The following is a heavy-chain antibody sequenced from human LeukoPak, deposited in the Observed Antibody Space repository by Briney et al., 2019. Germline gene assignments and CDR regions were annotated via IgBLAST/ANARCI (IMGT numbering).Heavy chain of an antibody. CDR3: AKGPHGVIAAAGTFDP. CDR1: GFTFSDYS. V-gene: IGHV3-21*04. D-gene: IGHD6-13*01. Sequence: GGSLRLSCAASGFTFSDYSMNWVRQTPRKGLEWVSCISGSGSYIYYADSLRGRFTISRDNAKNSLILQVNSLRAEDTAVYHCAKGPHGVIAAAGTFDPWGQGTLVTVSS. J-gene: IGHJ5*02. CDR2: ISGSGSYI.